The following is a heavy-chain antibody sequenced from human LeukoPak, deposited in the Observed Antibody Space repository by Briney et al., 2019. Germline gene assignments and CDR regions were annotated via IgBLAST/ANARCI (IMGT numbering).Heavy chain of an antibody. V-gene: IGHV5-51*01. CDR3: GRLGIMGATLNYIDS. J-gene: IGHJ4*02. CDR1: GYSFTNYW. D-gene: IGHD1-26*01. CDR2: IYPGDSDT. Sequence: GASLQISCKGSGYSFTNYWIGWVRQLPGKGLDWMGIIYPGDSDTRYGPSFQGQVTIPVDKSISTAYLQWSSLKASDTAIYYCGRLGIMGATLNYIDSWGQGTLVTVSS.